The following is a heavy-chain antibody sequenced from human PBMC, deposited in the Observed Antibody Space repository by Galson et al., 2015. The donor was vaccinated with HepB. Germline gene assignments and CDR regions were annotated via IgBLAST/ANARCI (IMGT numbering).Heavy chain of an antibody. J-gene: IGHJ6*02. D-gene: IGHD5-18*01. CDR3: AKDPRDGYSYYPYYYGMDV. CDR1: GVTFSSYG. Sequence: SLRLSCAASGVTFSSYGMHWVRQAPGKGLEWVGVISYDGSNKYYADSVKGRFTISRDNSKNTLYLQMNSLRAEDTAVYYCAKDPRDGYSYYPYYYGMDVWGQGTTVTVSS. V-gene: IGHV3-30*18. CDR2: ISYDGSNK.